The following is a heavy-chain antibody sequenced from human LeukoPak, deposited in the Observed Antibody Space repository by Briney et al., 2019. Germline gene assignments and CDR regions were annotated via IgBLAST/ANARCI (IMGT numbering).Heavy chain of an antibody. CDR2: IIPILGIA. Sequence: SVKVSCKASGGTFSSYAISWVRQAPGQGLEWMGRIIPILGIANYAQKLQGRVTMTTDTSTSTAYMELRSLRSDDTAVYYCARDGYSYGTRHYGMDVWGQGTTVTVSS. J-gene: IGHJ6*02. D-gene: IGHD5-18*01. CDR1: GGTFSSYA. CDR3: ARDGYSYGTRHYGMDV. V-gene: IGHV1-69*04.